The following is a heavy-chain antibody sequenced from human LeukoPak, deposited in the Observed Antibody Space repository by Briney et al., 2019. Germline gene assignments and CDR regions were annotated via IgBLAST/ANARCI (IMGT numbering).Heavy chain of an antibody. Sequence: GGSLRLSCAASGFTFSSYAMSWVRQAPGKGLEWVSAISGSGGSTYYADSVKGRFTISRDNSKNTLYLQMNSLRAEDTAVYYCAKAPLQLRFLSGYYYYMDVWGKGTTVTVSS. V-gene: IGHV3-23*01. CDR2: ISGSGGST. CDR3: AKAPLQLRFLSGYYYYMDV. D-gene: IGHD3-3*01. J-gene: IGHJ6*03. CDR1: GFTFSSYA.